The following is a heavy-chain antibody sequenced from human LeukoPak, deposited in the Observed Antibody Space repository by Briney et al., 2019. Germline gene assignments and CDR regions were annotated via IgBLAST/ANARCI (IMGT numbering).Heavy chain of an antibody. D-gene: IGHD7-27*01. J-gene: IGHJ4*02. CDR3: ASRKLGNDY. Sequence: SETLSLTCTISGGSVSDYYWSWIRQSPGKGLEWIGYIYHTGSTSYSPSLKSRVTISADTSQNQFSLKLGSVTAADTAVYYCASRKLGNDYWGQGTLVTVSS. CDR2: IYHTGST. V-gene: IGHV4-59*02. CDR1: GGSVSDYY.